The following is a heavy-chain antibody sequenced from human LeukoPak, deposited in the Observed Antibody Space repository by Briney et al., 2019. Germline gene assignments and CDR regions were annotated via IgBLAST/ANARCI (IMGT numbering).Heavy chain of an antibody. Sequence: GASLKVSSTASGYTFTGDYMHWVRQAPGQGLEWMGWINPNSGGTNYAQKFQGRVTMTRDTSISTAYMELIRLRSDDTAVYYCARVPRGYSSSHPDYWGQGTLVTVSS. CDR1: GYTFTGDY. CDR3: ARVPRGYSSSHPDY. D-gene: IGHD6-6*01. V-gene: IGHV1-2*02. J-gene: IGHJ4*02. CDR2: INPNSGGT.